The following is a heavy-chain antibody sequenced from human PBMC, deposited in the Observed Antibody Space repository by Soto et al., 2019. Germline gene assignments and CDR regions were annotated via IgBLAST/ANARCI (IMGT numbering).Heavy chain of an antibody. CDR2: IYYSGST. V-gene: IGHV4-59*08. CDR3: ARHRPYSSPFYFDS. D-gene: IGHD2-15*01. J-gene: IGHJ4*02. CDR1: GGSISSYY. Sequence: PSETLSLTCTVSGGSISSYYWSWIRQPPGKGLEWIGYIYYSGSTNYNPSLKSRVTISVDSSKNQFSLRLSSVTAADTAVYYCARHRPYSSPFYFDSWGQGTLVTVS.